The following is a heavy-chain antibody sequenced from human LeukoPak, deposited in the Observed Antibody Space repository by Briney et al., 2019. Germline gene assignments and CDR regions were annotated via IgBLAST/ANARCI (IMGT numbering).Heavy chain of an antibody. D-gene: IGHD1-14*01. CDR3: ARWYEGFDY. CDR2: ITQEGSYK. Sequence: GGSLRLSCAASGFTFSRFFMSWVRQAPGKGLEWVVNITQEGSYKSYADSVKGRFTISRDNAKNSLYLQINSLRAEDTAIYYCARWYEGFDYWGQGTLVIVSS. J-gene: IGHJ4*02. CDR1: GFTFSRFF. V-gene: IGHV3-7*04.